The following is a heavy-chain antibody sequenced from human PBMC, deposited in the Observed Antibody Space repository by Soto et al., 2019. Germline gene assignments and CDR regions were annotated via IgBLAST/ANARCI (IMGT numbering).Heavy chain of an antibody. D-gene: IGHD5-12*01. Sequence: EVQLLESGGALVQPGGSLRLSCAGSGFTFSTYSMNWVRQAPGKGLEWVSGIYGNGGGTFYADSVKGLFTISRDNFRNTLYLQMNSLRAEDTAVYYCAKDARVDGYWHFDYWGQGTLVTVSS. CDR1: GFTFSTYS. CDR2: IYGNGGGT. J-gene: IGHJ4*02. CDR3: AKDARVDGYWHFDY. V-gene: IGHV3-23*01.